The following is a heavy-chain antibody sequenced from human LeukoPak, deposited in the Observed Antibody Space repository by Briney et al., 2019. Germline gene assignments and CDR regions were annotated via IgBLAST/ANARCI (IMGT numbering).Heavy chain of an antibody. D-gene: IGHD5-18*01. Sequence: LETPSLTCSVSDDSMSSSSYYWCWIRQPPGKALEWLGSIWYTGRTDYSPSLRSRVTMSIDTSKRPFSVTLSSVTAADTALYLCARPNWLPYFDYWGKGALVTAS. CDR2: IWYTGRT. V-gene: IGHV4-39*07. CDR3: ARPNWLPYFDY. CDR1: DDSMSSSSYY. J-gene: IGHJ4*02.